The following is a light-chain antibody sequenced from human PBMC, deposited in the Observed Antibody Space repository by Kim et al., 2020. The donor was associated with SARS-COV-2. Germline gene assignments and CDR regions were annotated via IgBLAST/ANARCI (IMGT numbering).Light chain of an antibody. CDR2: GAS. CDR1: QSVSSSY. V-gene: IGKV3-20*01. Sequence: EIVLTQSPGTLSLSPGERATLSCRASQSVSSSYLAWYQQKPGQAPRLLNYGASSRATGIPDRFSGSGSGTDFTLTISRLEPEDFAVYYCQQYGSSPPLTFGGGTKVDIK. J-gene: IGKJ4*01. CDR3: QQYGSSPPLT.